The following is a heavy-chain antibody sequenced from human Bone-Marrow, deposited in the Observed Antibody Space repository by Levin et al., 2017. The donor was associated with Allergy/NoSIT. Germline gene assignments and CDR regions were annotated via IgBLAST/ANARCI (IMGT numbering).Heavy chain of an antibody. CDR3: ARERRGFGGFWAFDI. J-gene: IGHJ3*02. D-gene: IGHD5-12*01. CDR2: IWYDGSKE. V-gene: IGHV3-33*01. Sequence: GGSLRLSCAVSGFTFKTYGMHWVRQAPGKGLEWVAVIWYDGSKEYYADSIKGRFTISRDNSKNTLYLQMNSLRAEDTAVFYCARERRGFGGFWAFDIWGQGTMVTVSS. CDR1: GFTFKTYG.